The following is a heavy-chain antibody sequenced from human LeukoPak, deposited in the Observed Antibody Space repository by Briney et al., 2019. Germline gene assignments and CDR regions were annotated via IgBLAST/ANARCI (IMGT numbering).Heavy chain of an antibody. CDR3: ASRLGFGSGSPYYFDY. D-gene: IGHD3-10*01. CDR1: GFTFAKYA. V-gene: IGHV3-23*01. CDR2: TRGSGHTT. Sequence: GGSLRLSCTASGFTFAKYAITWIRQAPGKGLEWVSSTRGSGHTTYYADSVQGRFTISRDNSKNTLFLQMNSLRAEDTAMYYCASRLGFGSGSPYYFDYWGQGTLVTVSS. J-gene: IGHJ4*02.